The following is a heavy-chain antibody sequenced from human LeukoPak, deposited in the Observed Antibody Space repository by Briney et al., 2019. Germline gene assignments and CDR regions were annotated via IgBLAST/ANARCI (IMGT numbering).Heavy chain of an antibody. V-gene: IGHV4-4*07. CDR2: IYTSGST. CDR1: GGSISSYY. J-gene: IGHJ5*02. CDR3: ARVRGRIAAAGYNWFDP. D-gene: IGHD6-13*01. Sequence: SETLSLTCTVSGGSISSYYWSWIRQSPGKGLEWIGRIYTSGSTNYNPSLKSRVTISVDTSKNQFSLKLSSVTAADTAVYYCARVRGRIAAAGYNWFDPWGQGTLVTVSS.